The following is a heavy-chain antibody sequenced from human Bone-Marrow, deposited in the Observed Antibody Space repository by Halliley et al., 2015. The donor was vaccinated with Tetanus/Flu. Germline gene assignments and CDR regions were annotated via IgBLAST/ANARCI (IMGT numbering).Heavy chain of an antibody. CDR1: GFSFTTYA. D-gene: IGHD6-19*01. CDR3: AKDPHFSGSNNNNFFDD. V-gene: IGHV3-23*01. J-gene: IGHJ4*02. CDR2: IDGSGTAT. Sequence: SLRLSCAASGFSFTTYAMNWVRQATGKGLEWVSAIDGSGTATQYVDSVRGRFTISRDNSRNTVHLQMNSLRAEDTAVYFCAKDPHFSGSNNNNFFDDWGQGTLVTVSS.